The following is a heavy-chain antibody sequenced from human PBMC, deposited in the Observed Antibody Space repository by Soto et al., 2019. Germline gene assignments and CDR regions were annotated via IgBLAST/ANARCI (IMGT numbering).Heavy chain of an antibody. CDR2: IYTSGST. CDR3: AREGLLWVGDTSGVGWFDP. J-gene: IGHJ5*02. V-gene: IGHV4-4*07. CDR1: GGSISSYY. Sequence: PSETLSLTCTVSGGSISSYYWSWIRQPAGKGLEWIGRIYTSGSTNYNPSLKSRVTMSVDTSKNQFSLKLSSVTAADTAVYYCAREGLLWVGDTSGVGWFDPWGQGTLVTVSS. D-gene: IGHD3-10*01.